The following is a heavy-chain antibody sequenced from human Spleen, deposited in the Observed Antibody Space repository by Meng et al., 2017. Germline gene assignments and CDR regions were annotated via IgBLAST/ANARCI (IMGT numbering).Heavy chain of an antibody. V-gene: IGHV1-69*06. J-gene: IGHJ4*02. Sequence: QVQLVQSGGGVKKSGSSVKASCKASGGTFSSYAISWVRQAPGQGLEWMGGIIPIFNTANHAEKFQDRVTITADKSTNTVYMELSSLRSDDTAVYYCARDQTGATLFDYWGQGTLVTVSS. D-gene: IGHD7-27*01. CDR1: GGTFSSYA. CDR2: IIPIFNTA. CDR3: ARDQTGATLFDY.